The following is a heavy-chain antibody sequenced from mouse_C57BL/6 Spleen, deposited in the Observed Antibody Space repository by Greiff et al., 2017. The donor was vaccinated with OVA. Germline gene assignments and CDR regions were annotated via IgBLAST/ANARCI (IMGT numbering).Heavy chain of an antibody. J-gene: IGHJ1*03. D-gene: IGHD2-4*01. CDR1: GYTFTSYW. Sequence: QVQLQQPGAELVRPGSSVKLSCKASGYTFTSYWMHWVKQRPIQGLEWIGNIDPSDSETHCNQQFKDKANLTVAKSSSTAYMQLRSLTSEDSAVYYCARGDEYDEWYFDVWGTGTTVTVSS. CDR2: IDPSDSET. V-gene: IGHV1-52*01. CDR3: ARGDEYDEWYFDV.